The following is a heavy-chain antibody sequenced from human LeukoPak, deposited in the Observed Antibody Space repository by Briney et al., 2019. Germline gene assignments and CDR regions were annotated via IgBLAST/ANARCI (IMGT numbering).Heavy chain of an antibody. CDR1: GFTFSSYA. J-gene: IGHJ4*02. CDR2: ISGSGGST. CDR3: ARFDGYSSSWSFDC. Sequence: GGSLRLSCAASGFTFSSYAMSWVRQAPGKGLEWVSAISGSGGSTYYADSVKGRFTISRDNAKNSLYLQMNSLRAEDTAVYYCARFDGYSSSWSFDCWGQGTLVTVSS. D-gene: IGHD6-13*01. V-gene: IGHV3-23*01.